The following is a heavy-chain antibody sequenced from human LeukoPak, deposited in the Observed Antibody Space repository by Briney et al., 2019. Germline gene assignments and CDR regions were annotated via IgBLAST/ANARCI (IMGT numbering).Heavy chain of an antibody. J-gene: IGHJ4*02. CDR3: ARLSTTYYYGSGSYPLPYFFHS. CDR1: GGSISSRSSY. V-gene: IGHV4-39*01. CDR2: IYYSGTT. D-gene: IGHD3-10*01. Sequence: SETLSLTCTVSGGSISSRSSYWGWIRQPPWKGLEWIANIYYSGTTSYNPSLKRRVTISFATSKNQFSLRLSAVTAADTAVYYCARLSTTYYYGSGSYPLPYFFHSWGQGTLVTVSS.